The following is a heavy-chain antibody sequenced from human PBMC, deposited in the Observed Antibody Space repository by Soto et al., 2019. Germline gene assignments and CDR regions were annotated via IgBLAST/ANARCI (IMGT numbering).Heavy chain of an antibody. CDR2: IYYSGST. Sequence: SETLSLTCTVSGGSISSGGYYWSWIRQHPGKGLEWIGYIYYSGSTYYNPSLKSRVTISVDTSKNQFSLKLSSVTAADTAVYYCARTTGAYCGGDCYSEPHYYYYYGMDVWGHGTTVT. D-gene: IGHD2-21*02. CDR3: ARTTGAYCGGDCYSEPHYYYYYGMDV. CDR1: GGSISSGGYY. J-gene: IGHJ6*02. V-gene: IGHV4-31*03.